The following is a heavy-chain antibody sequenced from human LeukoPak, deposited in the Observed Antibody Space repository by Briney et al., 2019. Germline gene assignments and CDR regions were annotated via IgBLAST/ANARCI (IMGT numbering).Heavy chain of an antibody. D-gene: IGHD3-16*01. CDR2: IDWDDDK. CDR3: ARIFGGDYFDF. V-gene: IGHV2-70*04. CDR1: GFSLGTSGMR. J-gene: IGHJ4*02. Sequence: VPGPTLLNPTQTLTLTCTFSGFSLGTSGMRVSWIRQPPGKALEWLARIDWDDDKFYSTSLKTRLTISKDSTKNQVVLTMTNMDPVDTATCYCARIFGGDYFDFWGQGTLVTVSS.